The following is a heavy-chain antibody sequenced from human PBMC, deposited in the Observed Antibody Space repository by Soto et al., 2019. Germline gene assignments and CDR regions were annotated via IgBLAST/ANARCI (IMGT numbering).Heavy chain of an antibody. CDR1: GFTFSTYW. Sequence: GGSLRLSCAASGFTFSTYWMHWVRQAPGKGLVWVSRINSDGSSTYYADSVKGIFTIFRDNSKNTLYLQMGSLRAEDMAVYYCARGPGYYFDYWGQGTLVTVSS. V-gene: IGHV3-74*01. CDR2: INSDGSST. CDR3: ARGPGYYFDY. J-gene: IGHJ4*02.